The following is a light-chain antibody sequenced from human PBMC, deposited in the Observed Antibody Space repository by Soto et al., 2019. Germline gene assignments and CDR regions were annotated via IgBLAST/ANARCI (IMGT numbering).Light chain of an antibody. CDR2: DVS. J-gene: IGLJ1*01. Sequence: QSALTQPASVSGSPGQSITISCTGTSSDVGGYNYVSWYQQHPGKAPELMIYDVSNRPSGVSNRFSGSKSGNTASLTISGLQAEDEADYYCRSYTSSSTLYRFGTGTKVTVL. CDR3: RSYTSSSTLYR. CDR1: SSDVGGYNY. V-gene: IGLV2-14*01.